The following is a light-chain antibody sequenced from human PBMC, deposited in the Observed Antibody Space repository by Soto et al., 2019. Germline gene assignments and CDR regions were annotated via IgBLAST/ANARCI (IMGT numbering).Light chain of an antibody. Sequence: SLLTQPASMSGSPGQSITLSCTGTSSDIGDSNYVSWYQQHTGKAPKLVIYDVSNRPSGVSNRFSGSKSANTASLTISGLQAEDEADYYCSSFRSSSTPYVFGTGTKVTAL. V-gene: IGLV2-14*03. CDR2: DVS. J-gene: IGLJ1*01. CDR3: SSFRSSSTPYV. CDR1: SSDIGDSNY.